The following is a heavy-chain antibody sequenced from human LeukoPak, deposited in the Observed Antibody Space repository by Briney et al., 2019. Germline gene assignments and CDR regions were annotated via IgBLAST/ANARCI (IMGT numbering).Heavy chain of an antibody. CDR2: IYYSGGT. CDR3: ARQLRFFGKFDY. V-gene: IGHV4-59*01. J-gene: IGHJ4*02. D-gene: IGHD3-3*01. Sequence: PSETLSLTCTVSGGSISSYYWSWIRQPPGKGLEWIGFIYYSGGTNYNPSLESRVTISVDTSKNQFSLRLRSVTAADTAVYYCARQLRFFGKFDYWGQGTVVTVSS. CDR1: GGSISSYY.